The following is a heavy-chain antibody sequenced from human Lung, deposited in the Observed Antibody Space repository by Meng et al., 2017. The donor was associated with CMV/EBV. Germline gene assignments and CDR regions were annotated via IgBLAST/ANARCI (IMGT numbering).Heavy chain of an antibody. Sequence: QLKRQESGPGLVKPSETLSLTCTVSGGSISSSTCTWAWIRQPTGKGLDWITSNDYSGSTYSTPSLQSSVTIAVDKSKNQFSLKLSSATATDTSVYSRASPLGILGIVDLWGRGTLVTVSS. CDR3: ASPLGILGIVDL. D-gene: IGHD7-27*01. CDR1: GGSISSSTCT. CDR2: NDYSGST. J-gene: IGHJ2*01. V-gene: IGHV4-39*01.